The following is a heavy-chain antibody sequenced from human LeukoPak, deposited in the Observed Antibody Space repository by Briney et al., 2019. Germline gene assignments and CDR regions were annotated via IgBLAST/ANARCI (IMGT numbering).Heavy chain of an antibody. CDR1: GYTFTSYD. Sequence: GASVKVSCKASGYTFTSYDINWVRQATGQGLEWMGWMNPNSGNTGYAQKFQGRVTMTRNTSISTAYMELSSLRSEDTAVYYRARGQGYGDEIYFDYWGQGTLVTVSS. CDR2: MNPNSGNT. V-gene: IGHV1-8*01. D-gene: IGHD4-17*01. CDR3: ARGQGYGDEIYFDY. J-gene: IGHJ4*02.